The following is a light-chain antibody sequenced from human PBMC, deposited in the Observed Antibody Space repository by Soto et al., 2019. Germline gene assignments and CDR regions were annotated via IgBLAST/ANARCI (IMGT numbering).Light chain of an antibody. CDR2: AAS. V-gene: IGKV1-39*01. J-gene: IGKJ2*01. CDR3: QQSYSTPMYT. Sequence: DIQMTQSPSSLSASVGDRVTITCRASQSLSSFLNWYQQKPGKAPKLLIYAASSLQCGVPSRFSGSGSGTDFTLTISSLQPEDFATYYCQQSYSTPMYTFGQGTKLEIK. CDR1: QSLSSF.